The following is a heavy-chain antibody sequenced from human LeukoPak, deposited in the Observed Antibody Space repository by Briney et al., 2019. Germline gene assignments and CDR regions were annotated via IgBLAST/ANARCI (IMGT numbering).Heavy chain of an antibody. CDR2: ISYDGSNK. J-gene: IGHJ4*02. CDR1: GFTFSSYA. CDR3: ARDHGYGDYGLDY. D-gene: IGHD4-17*01. Sequence: PGRSLRLSCAASGFTFSSYATHWVRQAPGKGLEWVAVISYDGSNKYYADSVKGRFTISRDNSKNTLYLQMNSLSEDTAVYYCARDHGYGDYGLDYWGQGTLVTVSS. V-gene: IGHV3-30*01.